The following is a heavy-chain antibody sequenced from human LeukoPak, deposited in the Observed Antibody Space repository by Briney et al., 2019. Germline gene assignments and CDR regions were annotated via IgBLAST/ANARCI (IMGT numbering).Heavy chain of an antibody. Sequence: KPSETLSLTCAVYGGSFSGYYWSWIRQPPGKGLEWIGEINHSGSTNYNPSLKSRVTISVDTSKNQFSLKLSSVTAADTAVYYCARGRGPRFDIWGQGTLLTVSS. CDR2: INHSGST. J-gene: IGHJ4*02. CDR3: ARGRGPRFDI. V-gene: IGHV4-34*01. D-gene: IGHD3-9*01. CDR1: GGSFSGYY.